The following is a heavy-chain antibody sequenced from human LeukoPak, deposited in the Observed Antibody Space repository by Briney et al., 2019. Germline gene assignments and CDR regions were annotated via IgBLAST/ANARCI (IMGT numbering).Heavy chain of an antibody. CDR3: ARYSSSRDKYYFDY. J-gene: IGHJ4*02. D-gene: IGHD6-13*01. CDR1: GGSISSYY. CDR2: IYYSGST. V-gene: IGHV4-59*08. Sequence: SETLSLTCTVSGGSISSYYWSWIRQPPGKGLEWIGYIYYSGSTNYNPSLRSRVTISVDTSKNQFSLKLSSVTAADTAVYYCARYSSSRDKYYFDYWGQGTLVTVSS.